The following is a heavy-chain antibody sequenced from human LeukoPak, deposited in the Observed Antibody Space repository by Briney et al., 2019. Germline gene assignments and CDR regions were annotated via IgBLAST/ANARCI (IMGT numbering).Heavy chain of an antibody. D-gene: IGHD3-10*01. J-gene: IGHJ6*03. CDR3: ARALSGGSGSYYSYYYMDV. CDR1: GGSISSYY. V-gene: IGHV4-59*01. Sequence: SETLSLTCTLSGGSISSYYWSWIRQPPGKGLEWIGYIYYSGSTNYNPSLKSRVTISVDTSKNQFSLKLSSVTAADTAVYYCARALSGGSGSYYSYYYMDVWGKGTTVTVSS. CDR2: IYYSGST.